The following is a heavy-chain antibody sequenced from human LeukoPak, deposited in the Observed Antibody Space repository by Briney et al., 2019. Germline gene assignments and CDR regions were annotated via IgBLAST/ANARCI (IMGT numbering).Heavy chain of an antibody. CDR1: GGSSSGCY. D-gene: IGHD2-2*01. CDR3: ARGGYCSSTNCFRAFDI. J-gene: IGHJ3*02. CDR2: INHSGST. Sequence: SETLSLTCAVYGGSSSGCYWSWIRQPPGKGLEWIGEINHSGSTNYNPSLKSRVTISVDTSKNQFSLKLSSVTAADTAVYYCARGGYCSSTNCFRAFDIWGQGTMVTVSS. V-gene: IGHV4-34*01.